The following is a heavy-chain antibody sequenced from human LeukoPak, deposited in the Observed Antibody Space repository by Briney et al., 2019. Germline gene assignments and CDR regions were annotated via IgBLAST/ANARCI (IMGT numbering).Heavy chain of an antibody. CDR1: GFIFSNYA. CDR3: ARGAGYNYPYYFDY. Sequence: GGSLRLSCAASGFIFSNYAMSWVRQAPGKGLEWVSAIDSTGAYTWYADSVKGRFTISKDNSKNTLYLQMNSLRAEDTAVYYCARGAGYNYPYYFDYWGQGTLVTVSS. J-gene: IGHJ4*02. D-gene: IGHD5-24*01. V-gene: IGHV3-23*01. CDR2: IDSTGAYT.